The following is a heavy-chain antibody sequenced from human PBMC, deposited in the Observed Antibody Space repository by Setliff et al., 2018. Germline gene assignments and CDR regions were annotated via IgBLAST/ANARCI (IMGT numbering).Heavy chain of an antibody. D-gene: IGHD3-10*01. V-gene: IGHV4-4*07. CDR2: LYPNGNT. J-gene: IGHJ1*01. CDR1: GGSTNNYH. CDR3: ARVDFTMLQGVLGQ. Sequence: SETLSLTCTVSGGSTNNYHWTWIRQPAGKGLEWIGRLYPNGNTNYNPSLKRRVNMSAASSKNNLSLRLQYVTAADTAVYYCARVDFTMLQGVLGQWGQGTLVTVSA.